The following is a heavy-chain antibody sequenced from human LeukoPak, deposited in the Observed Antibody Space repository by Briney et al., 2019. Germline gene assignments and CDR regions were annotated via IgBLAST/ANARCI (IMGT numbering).Heavy chain of an antibody. CDR2: ISDGGSTT. D-gene: IGHD3-22*01. Sequence: TGGSLRLSCAASGFTFSSYWMHWVRQAPGKGLVWVSRISDGGSTTTYADSVKGRFTISRDNAKNTLYLQMNGLRAEDTAVYYCLRSAYYDGSGNYYDYWGQGTLVTVSS. J-gene: IGHJ4*02. CDR3: LRSAYYDGSGNYYDY. V-gene: IGHV3-74*01. CDR1: GFTFSSYW.